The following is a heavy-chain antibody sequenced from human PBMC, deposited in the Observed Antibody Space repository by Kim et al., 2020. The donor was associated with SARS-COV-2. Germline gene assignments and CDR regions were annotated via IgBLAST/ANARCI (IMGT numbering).Heavy chain of an antibody. CDR2: INHSGST. V-gene: IGHV4-34*01. CDR1: GGSFSGYY. CDR3: ARGARPAFFLANFYSSSRKPNQNWFDP. D-gene: IGHD6-13*01. Sequence: SETLSLTCAVYGGSFSGYYWSWIRQPPGKGLEWIGEINHSGSTNYNPSLKSRVTISVDTSKNQFSLKLSSVTAADTAVYYCARGARPAFFLANFYSSSRKPNQNWFDPWGQGTLVTVSS. J-gene: IGHJ5*02.